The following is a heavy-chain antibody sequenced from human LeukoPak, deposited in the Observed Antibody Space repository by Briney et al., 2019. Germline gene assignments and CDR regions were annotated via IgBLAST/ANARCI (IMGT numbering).Heavy chain of an antibody. D-gene: IGHD3-10*01. V-gene: IGHV3-48*04. J-gene: IGHJ6*02. CDR3: AIPPLSGTGSSRPLAEMDV. Sequence: GGSLRLSCAVSEFAFSAYWMSWVRQAPGKGLGWVSYISHTGSTMSYADSVKGRFTISRDNARNSLHLQMNSLRAEDTAVYYCAIPPLSGTGSSRPLAEMDVWGQGTTVTVSS. CDR1: EFAFSAYW. CDR2: ISHTGSTM.